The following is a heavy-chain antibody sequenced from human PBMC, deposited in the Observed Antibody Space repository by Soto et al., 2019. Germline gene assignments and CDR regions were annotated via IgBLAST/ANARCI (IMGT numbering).Heavy chain of an antibody. D-gene: IGHD4-17*01. J-gene: IGHJ4*02. CDR2: IYYSGST. Sequence: ISSSSYYWGWIRQPPGKGLEWIGSIYYSGSTYYNPSLKSRVTISVDTSKNQFSLKLSSVTAADTAVYYCARRLDYGGLPLDYWGQGTLVTVCS. V-gene: IGHV4-39*01. CDR3: ARRLDYGGLPLDY. CDR1: ISSSSYY.